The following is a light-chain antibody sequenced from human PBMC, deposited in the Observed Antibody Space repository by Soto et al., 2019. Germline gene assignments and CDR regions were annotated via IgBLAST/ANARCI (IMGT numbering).Light chain of an antibody. CDR2: GAS. Sequence: EIVLTQSPGTLSLSPGERATLSCRASQSVSSTKLAWYQQRPGQAPRLLIFGASNRATGVLDRFSGSGSGTDLTRAISRLEPEDFAVYDCQQFGSSPLLTFCGGTKVEIK. CDR1: QSVSSTK. V-gene: IGKV3-20*01. CDR3: QQFGSSPLLT. J-gene: IGKJ4*01.